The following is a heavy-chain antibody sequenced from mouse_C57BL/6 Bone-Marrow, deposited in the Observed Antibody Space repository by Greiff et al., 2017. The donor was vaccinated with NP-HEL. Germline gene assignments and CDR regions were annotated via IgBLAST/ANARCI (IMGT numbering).Heavy chain of an antibody. J-gene: IGHJ2*01. Sequence: QVQLQQSGPELVKPGASVKISCKASGYAFSSSWMNWVKQRPGKGLEWIGRIYPGDGDTNYNGKFKGKATLTADKSSSTAYMQLSSLTSEDSAVYFCARRRIYYGSISDYWGQGTTLTVSS. V-gene: IGHV1-82*01. CDR1: GYAFSSSW. CDR2: IYPGDGDT. CDR3: ARRRIYYGSISDY. D-gene: IGHD1-1*01.